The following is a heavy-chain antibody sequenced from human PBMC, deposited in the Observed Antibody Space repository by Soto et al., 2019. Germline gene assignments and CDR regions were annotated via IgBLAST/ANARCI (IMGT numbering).Heavy chain of an antibody. V-gene: IGHV3-20*04. CDR2: VNWNGGST. CDR1: GFTFDDYG. J-gene: IGHJ4*02. CDR3: VRGASLNFGL. Sequence: EVQLVESGGGVLRPGGSLRLSCAASGFTFDDYGMSWARQAPGKGLEWVSGVNWNGGSTGYADSVKGRFTISRDNAKNLLYLENNSLRARDTGFFFLVRGASLNFGLWGQGTLVTVSS.